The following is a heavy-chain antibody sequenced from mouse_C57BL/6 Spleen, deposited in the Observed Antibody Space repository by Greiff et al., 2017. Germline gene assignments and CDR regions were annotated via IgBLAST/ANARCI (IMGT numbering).Heavy chain of an antibody. Sequence: VQLQQPGAELVKPGASVKLSCKASGYTFTSYWMQWVKQRPGQGLEWIGELDPSDSYTNYNQKFKGKATLTVDTSASTSYMQLSRLTSEDSAVYYCERRDCNDEDYSMDYWGQGTSVTVSS. CDR3: ERRDCNDEDYSMDY. V-gene: IGHV1-50*01. CDR1: GYTFTSYW. J-gene: IGHJ4*01. CDR2: LDPSDSYT. D-gene: IGHD2-1*01.